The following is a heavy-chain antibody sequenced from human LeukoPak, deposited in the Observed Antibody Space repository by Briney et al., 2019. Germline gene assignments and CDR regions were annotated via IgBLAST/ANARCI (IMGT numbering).Heavy chain of an antibody. D-gene: IGHD2-2*02. Sequence: PGGSLILSCAASGFTFSSYSMNWVRQAPGKGLEWVSSISSSSSYIYYADSVKGRFTISRDNAKNSLYLQMNSLRAEDTAVYYCARGIPRYCSSTSCYTTEWGQGTLVTVSS. J-gene: IGHJ4*02. CDR2: ISSSSSYI. V-gene: IGHV3-21*01. CDR1: GFTFSSYS. CDR3: ARGIPRYCSSTSCYTTE.